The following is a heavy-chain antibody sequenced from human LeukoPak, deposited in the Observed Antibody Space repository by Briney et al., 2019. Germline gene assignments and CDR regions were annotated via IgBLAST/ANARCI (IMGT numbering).Heavy chain of an antibody. V-gene: IGHV4-59*12. CDR3: AREALTYGSGSYDFDY. D-gene: IGHD3-10*01. Sequence: SETLSLTCTVSGGSISSYYWSWIRQPPGKGLEWIGYIYYSGSTNYNPSLKSRVTISVDTSKNQFSLKLSSVTAADTAVYYCAREALTYGSGSYDFDYWGQGTLVTVSS. CDR1: GGSISSYY. CDR2: IYYSGST. J-gene: IGHJ4*02.